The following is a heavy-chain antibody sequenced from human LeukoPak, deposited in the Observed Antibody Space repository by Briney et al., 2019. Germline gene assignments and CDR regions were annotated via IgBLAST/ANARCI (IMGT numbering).Heavy chain of an antibody. D-gene: IGHD2-2*01. CDR3: ARVVRGVPAARTNWFDP. CDR1: GGSISSYY. V-gene: IGHV4-59*01. CDR2: IYYSGST. J-gene: IGHJ5*02. Sequence: KPSETLSRTCTVSGGSISSYYWSWIRQPPGKGLEWIGYIYYSGSTNYNPSLKSRVTISVDTSKNQFSLKLSSVTAADTAVYYCARVVRGVPAARTNWFDPWGQGTLVTVSS.